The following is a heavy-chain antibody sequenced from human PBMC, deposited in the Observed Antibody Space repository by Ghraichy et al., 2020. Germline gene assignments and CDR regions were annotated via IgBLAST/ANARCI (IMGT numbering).Heavy chain of an antibody. CDR1: GVFITSDNFY. CDR3: ASGPPTYSSSSTWLDP. CDR2: IHSSGNT. Sequence: SETLSLTCSVSGVFITSDNFYWNWVRQTPGKGLEWIGYIHSSGNTFYNPSLKSRPSISLDTSRHQFSLNLTSVTAEDTALYFCASGPPTYSSSSTWLDPWGQGTQVTVAS. V-gene: IGHV4-30-4*01. D-gene: IGHD6-6*01. J-gene: IGHJ5*02.